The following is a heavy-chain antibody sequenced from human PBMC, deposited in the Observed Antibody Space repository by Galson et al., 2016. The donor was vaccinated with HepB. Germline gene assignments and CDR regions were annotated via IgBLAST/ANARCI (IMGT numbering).Heavy chain of an antibody. J-gene: IGHJ4*02. CDR3: ARGAVNHVFWSAYFFDY. CDR2: IKQDGSER. Sequence: SLRLSCAASGFTFRTFWMSWVRQAPGKGLEWVANIKQDGSERYYEDSVKGRFTISRDNAKNSLNLQIKSLRVEDTAVYYCARGAVNHVFWSAYFFDYWGQGTLVTVSS. D-gene: IGHD3-3*01. V-gene: IGHV3-7*01. CDR1: GFTFRTFW.